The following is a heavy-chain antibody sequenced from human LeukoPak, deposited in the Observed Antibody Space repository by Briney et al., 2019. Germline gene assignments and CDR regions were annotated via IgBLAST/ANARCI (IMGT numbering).Heavy chain of an antibody. J-gene: IGHJ4*02. CDR3: ARDRDYSGSGSPDS. V-gene: IGHV3-7*01. CDR1: GFIFPTYW. Sequence: GGSLRLSCAASGFIFPTYWMSWVRQAPGKGLEWVANINQDASHKNHVESVKGRFTISRDDSTNTLHLQMNSLRVDDTAVYYCARDRDYSGSGSPDSWGQGTLVTVS. D-gene: IGHD3-10*01. CDR2: INQDASHK.